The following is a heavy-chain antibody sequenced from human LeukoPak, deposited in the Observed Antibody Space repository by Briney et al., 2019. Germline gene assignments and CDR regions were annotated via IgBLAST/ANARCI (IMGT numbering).Heavy chain of an antibody. CDR2: INPNSDVT. CDR1: GYTFTDYS. CDR3: ARTKSSSWHDAFDI. J-gene: IGHJ3*02. D-gene: IGHD6-13*01. V-gene: IGHV1-2*02. Sequence: GASVKVSCKASGYTFTDYSIHWVRQAPGQVLEWMGWINPNSDVTNYAQKFQGRVTMTRDTSISTAYMELTRLRSDDTAVYYCARTKSSSWHDAFDIWGQGTMVTVSS.